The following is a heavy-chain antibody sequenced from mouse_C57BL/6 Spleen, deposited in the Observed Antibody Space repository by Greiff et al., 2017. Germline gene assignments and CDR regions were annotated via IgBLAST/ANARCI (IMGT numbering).Heavy chain of an antibody. J-gene: IGHJ2*01. V-gene: IGHV1-82*01. CDR3: ARGGLGSYYFGY. CDR2: IYPGDGDT. D-gene: IGHD4-1*01. CDR1: GYAFSSSW. Sequence: QVQLKESGPELVKPGASVKISCKASGYAFSSSWMNWVKQRPGKGLEWIGRIYPGDGDTNYNGKFKGKATLTADKSSSTAYMQLSSLTSEDSAVYFCARGGLGSYYFGYWGQGTTLTVSS.